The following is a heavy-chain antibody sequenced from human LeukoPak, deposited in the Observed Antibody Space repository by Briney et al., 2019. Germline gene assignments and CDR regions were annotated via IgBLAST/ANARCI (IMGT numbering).Heavy chain of an antibody. J-gene: IGHJ3*02. D-gene: IGHD1-26*01. CDR2: IYYSGST. Sequence: GSLRLSCAASGFTFSNYAMSWVRQPPGKGLEWIGSIYYSGSTYYNPSLKSRVTISVDTSKNQFSLKLSSVTAADTAMYYCARSVSGSYGSFDIWGQGTMVTVSS. V-gene: IGHV4-38-2*01. CDR3: ARSVSGSYGSFDI. CDR1: GFTFSNYA.